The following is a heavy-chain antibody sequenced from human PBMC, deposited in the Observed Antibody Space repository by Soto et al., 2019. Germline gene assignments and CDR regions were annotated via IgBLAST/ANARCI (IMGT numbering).Heavy chain of an antibody. CDR2: INAGNGNT. Sequence: ASVKVSCKASGYTFTTYTIHWVRQAPGQSLEWMGWINAGNGNTKYSQKFQGRVTITRDTSASTAYMELSSLRSEDTAVYYCARSGVKMVRGVMVYSDYWGPGTLVTVSS. CDR3: ARSGVKMVRGVMVYSDY. J-gene: IGHJ4*02. CDR1: GYTFTTYT. V-gene: IGHV1-3*01. D-gene: IGHD3-10*01.